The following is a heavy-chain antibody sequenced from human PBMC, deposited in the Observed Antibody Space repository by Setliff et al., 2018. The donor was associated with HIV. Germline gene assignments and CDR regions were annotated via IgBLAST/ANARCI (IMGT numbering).Heavy chain of an antibody. V-gene: IGHV1-2*06. D-gene: IGHD1-1*01. CDR2: INPNNGVT. J-gene: IGHJ4*02. Sequence: ASVKVSCKASGYIFTDYYMHWVRQAPGQGLEWMGRINPNNGVTFYGQKFQGRVTMTRDTSIMTAYMELGRLTYDDTAVYYCASFRGTGTTRSLDHFDYWGQGTLVTVSS. CDR1: GYIFTDYY. CDR3: ASFRGTGTTRSLDHFDY.